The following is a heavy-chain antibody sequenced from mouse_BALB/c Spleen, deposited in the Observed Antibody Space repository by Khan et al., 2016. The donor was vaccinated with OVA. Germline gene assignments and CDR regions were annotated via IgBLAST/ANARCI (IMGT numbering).Heavy chain of an antibody. V-gene: IGHV3-8*02. CDR3: ARWNYRYDGYFDY. J-gene: IGHJ2*01. Sequence: EVQLVESGPSLVKPSQTLSLTCSVTGDSITSGYWNWIRKFPGNKLEYMGYISYSGSTYYNPSLKSRISITRDTSKTQSYLQLNSVTSEDTATYYCARWNYRYDGYFDYWGQGTTLTVSS. CDR1: GDSITSGY. D-gene: IGHD2-14*01. CDR2: ISYSGST.